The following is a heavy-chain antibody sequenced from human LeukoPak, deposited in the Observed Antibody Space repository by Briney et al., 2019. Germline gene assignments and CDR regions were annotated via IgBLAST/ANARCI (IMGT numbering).Heavy chain of an antibody. CDR1: GYTFTSYG. CDR3: ARDVTGYYGSGSSN. J-gene: IGHJ4*02. V-gene: IGHV1-18*01. Sequence: ASVKVSCKASGYTFTSYGISWLRQAPGQGLEWMGWISAYNGNTNYAQKLQGRVTMTTDTSTSTAYMELRSLRSDDTAVYYCARDVTGYYGSGSSNWGQGTLVTVSS. CDR2: ISAYNGNT. D-gene: IGHD3-10*01.